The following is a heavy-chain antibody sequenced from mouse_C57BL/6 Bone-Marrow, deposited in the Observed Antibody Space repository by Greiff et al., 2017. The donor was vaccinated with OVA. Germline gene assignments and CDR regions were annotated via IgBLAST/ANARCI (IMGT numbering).Heavy chain of an antibody. CDR2: IDPETGGT. D-gene: IGHD2-4*01. CDR3: TVGDYDYAWFDD. J-gene: IGHJ3*01. Sequence: QVQLKESGAELVRPGASVTLSCKASGYTFTDYEMHWVKQTPVHGLEWIGAIDPETGGTAYNQKFKGKAVLTADKSSSTAYMELRSLTSEDSAVYYCTVGDYDYAWFDDWGQGTLVTVSA. V-gene: IGHV1-15*01. CDR1: GYTFTDYE.